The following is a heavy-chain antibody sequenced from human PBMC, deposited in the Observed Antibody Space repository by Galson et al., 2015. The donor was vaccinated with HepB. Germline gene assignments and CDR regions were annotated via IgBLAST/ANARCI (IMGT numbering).Heavy chain of an antibody. Sequence: SLRLSCAASGFTFSSYSMNWVRQAPGKGLEWVSYISSSSSTIYYADSVKGRFTISRDNAKNSLYLQMNSLRAEDTAVYYCASRSSSSWYRHEYFQHWGQGTLVTVSS. D-gene: IGHD6-13*01. CDR1: GFTFSSYS. J-gene: IGHJ1*01. CDR2: ISSSSSTI. V-gene: IGHV3-48*01. CDR3: ASRSSSSWYRHEYFQH.